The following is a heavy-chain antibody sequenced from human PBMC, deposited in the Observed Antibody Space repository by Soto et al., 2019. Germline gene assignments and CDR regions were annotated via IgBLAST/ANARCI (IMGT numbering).Heavy chain of an antibody. Sequence: AETLSLTCAADGGSCSGYNWSWIRPPPGKGLEWSGEINHSGSTNYNPSLRSRVTISVDTSKNQFSLKLSSGTAADTAVYYCARGRVITGTTPYYYYGMDVWGQGTTVTVSS. V-gene: IGHV4-34*01. J-gene: IGHJ6*02. D-gene: IGHD1-7*01. CDR3: ARGRVITGTTPYYYYGMDV. CDR2: INHSGST. CDR1: GGSCSGYN.